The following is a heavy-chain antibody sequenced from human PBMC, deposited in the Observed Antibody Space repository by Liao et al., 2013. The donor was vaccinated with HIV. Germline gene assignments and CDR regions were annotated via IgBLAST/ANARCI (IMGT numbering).Heavy chain of an antibody. CDR1: GESFSDHT. J-gene: IGHJ3*01. Sequence: QVHIQQWGARLLKPSETLSLTCDVHGESFSDHTWSWIRQTPGKGMEWIGEISHSGSTNYNPSLKSRVTISGDISLRLKSVTAADTAVYYCAKVRQWLASGGEALAVWGPGRMVTVSS. CDR3: AKVRQWLASGGEALAV. D-gene: IGHD6-19*01. V-gene: IGHV4-34*01. CDR2: ISHSGST.